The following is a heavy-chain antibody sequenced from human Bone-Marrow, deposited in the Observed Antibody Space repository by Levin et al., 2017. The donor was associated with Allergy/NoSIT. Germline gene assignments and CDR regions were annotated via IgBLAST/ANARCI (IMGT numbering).Heavy chain of an antibody. CDR1: GVSISRSY. CDR2: IHYSGST. CDR3: ARETYYYDRGGSRYSYYGMDV. D-gene: IGHD3-22*01. V-gene: IGHV4-59*01. J-gene: IGHJ6*02. Sequence: PSETLSLTCTVSGVSISRSYWIWIRQPPGKGLEWIGYIHYSGSTTYNPSLKSRVTMSVDMSQNQFSLRLSSVTAADTAVYYCARETYYYDRGGSRYSYYGMDVWGPGATVTVSS.